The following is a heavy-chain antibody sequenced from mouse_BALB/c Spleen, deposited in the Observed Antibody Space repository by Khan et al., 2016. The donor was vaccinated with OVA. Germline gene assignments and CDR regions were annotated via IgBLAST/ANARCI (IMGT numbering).Heavy chain of an antibody. V-gene: IGHV1-26*01. Sequence: VQLKESGPDLVKPGASVKISCKASGYSFTVYYMTWVKQSHRKSPEWIGRVNPNNGDTNYNQNFKGKAILTVDKSSNTAYLELRSLTSEDSAVIYCARGYEFLPYWGQGTLVTVSA. D-gene: IGHD2-12*01. CDR3: ARGYEFLPY. J-gene: IGHJ3*01. CDR2: VNPNNGDT. CDR1: GYSFTVYY.